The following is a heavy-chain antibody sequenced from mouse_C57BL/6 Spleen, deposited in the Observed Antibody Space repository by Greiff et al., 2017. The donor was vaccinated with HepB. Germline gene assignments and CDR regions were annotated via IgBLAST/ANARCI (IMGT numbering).Heavy chain of an antibody. V-gene: IGHV1-80*01. CDR2: IYPGDGDT. CDR3: ARGLPYYYGSSPGYFDV. J-gene: IGHJ1*03. CDR1: GYAFSSYW. D-gene: IGHD1-1*01. Sequence: VMLVESGAELVKPGASVKISCKASGYAFSSYWMNWVKQRPGKGLEWIGQIYPGDGDTNYNGKFKGKATLTADKSSSTAYMQLSSLTSEDSAVYFWARGLPYYYGSSPGYFDVWGTGTTVTVSS.